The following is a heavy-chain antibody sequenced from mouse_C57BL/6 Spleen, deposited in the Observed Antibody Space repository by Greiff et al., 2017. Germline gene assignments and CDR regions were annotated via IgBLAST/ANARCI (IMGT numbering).Heavy chain of an antibody. J-gene: IGHJ1*03. CDR3: ARPLYGNYWYVDV. CDR1: GYTFTDYN. Sequence: VQLQQSGPELVKPGASVKIPCKASGYTFTDYNMDWVKQSHGKSLEWIGDINPNNGVTIYNQKFKGKATLTVDKSSSTAYMELHSLTSEDTAVYYCARPLYGNYWYVDVWGTGTTVTVSS. CDR2: INPNNGVT. D-gene: IGHD2-1*01. V-gene: IGHV1-18*01.